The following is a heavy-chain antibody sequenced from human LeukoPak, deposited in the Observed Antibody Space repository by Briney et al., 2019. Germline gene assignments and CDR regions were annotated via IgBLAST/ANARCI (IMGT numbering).Heavy chain of an antibody. V-gene: IGHV4-61*02. J-gene: IGHJ4*02. D-gene: IGHD3-22*01. CDR3: ARHRLSPYYYDSSGLY. Sequence: SETLSLTCTVSGNSISSGDNYWSWIRQPAGKGLEWIGRIYTSGSTNYNPSLKSRVTISVDTSKNQFSLKLSSVTAADTAVYYCARHRLSPYYYDSSGLYWGQGTLVTVSS. CDR1: GNSISSGDNY. CDR2: IYTSGST.